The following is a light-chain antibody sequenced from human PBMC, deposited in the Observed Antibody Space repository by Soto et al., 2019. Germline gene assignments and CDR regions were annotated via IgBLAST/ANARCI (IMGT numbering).Light chain of an antibody. V-gene: IGLV2-14*01. J-gene: IGLJ3*02. CDR3: SSYTRSNTWV. CDR2: EVS. Sequence: QSALTQPASMSGSPGQSITISCTGTRTDAGGYNYVSWYQQHPAKVPKLLIYEVSNRPSGVSIRFSGSKSGSTASLTISGLQPEDEGDYYCSSYTRSNTWVFGGGTKLTVL. CDR1: RTDAGGYNY.